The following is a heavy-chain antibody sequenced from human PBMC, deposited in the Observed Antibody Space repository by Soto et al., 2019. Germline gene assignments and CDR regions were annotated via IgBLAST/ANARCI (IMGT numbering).Heavy chain of an antibody. CDR1: GYSFTSYW. CDR3: ARHVTIPPSSSRGYYYYGMDV. CDR2: IYPGDSDT. V-gene: IGHV5-51*01. Sequence: GESLKISCKGSGYSFTSYWIGWVRQMPGKGLEWMGIIYPGDSDTRYSPSFQGQVTISADKSISTAYLQWSSLKASDTAMYYCARHVTIPPSSSRGYYYYGMDVWGQGTTVTVSS. D-gene: IGHD6-13*01. J-gene: IGHJ6*02.